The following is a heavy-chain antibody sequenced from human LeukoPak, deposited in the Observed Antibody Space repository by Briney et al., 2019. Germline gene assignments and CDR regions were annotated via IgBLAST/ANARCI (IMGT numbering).Heavy chain of an antibody. Sequence: GGSLRLSCAASGFTFSSYAMSWVRQAPGKGLEWVSAISGSGGSTYYAGSVKGRFTISRDNSKNTLYLQMNSLRAEDTAVYYCAKAGFSWDDDSSGYYYLYYFDYWGQGTLVTVSS. CDR1: GFTFSSYA. CDR3: AKAGFSWDDDSSGYYYLYYFDY. J-gene: IGHJ4*02. CDR2: ISGSGGST. V-gene: IGHV3-23*01. D-gene: IGHD3-22*01.